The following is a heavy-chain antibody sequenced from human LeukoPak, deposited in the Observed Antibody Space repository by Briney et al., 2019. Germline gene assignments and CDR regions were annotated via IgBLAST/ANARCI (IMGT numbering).Heavy chain of an antibody. CDR1: GYTFTNYG. CDR3: ARAADNVLRFLEWSGYFDY. D-gene: IGHD3-3*01. V-gene: IGHV1-18*01. J-gene: IGHJ4*02. Sequence: ASVKVSCKASGYTFTNYGISWVRQAPGQGLEWMGWVSAYNGNTNYAQKLQGRVTMTTDTSTNTAYMELRSLRSDDTAVYYCARAADNVLRFLEWSGYFDYWGQGTLVTVSS. CDR2: VSAYNGNT.